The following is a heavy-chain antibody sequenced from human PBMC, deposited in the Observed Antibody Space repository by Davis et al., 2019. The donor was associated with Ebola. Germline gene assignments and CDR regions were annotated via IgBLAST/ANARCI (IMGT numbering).Heavy chain of an antibody. CDR1: GYTFTNYD. CDR2: MNPNSGNT. Sequence: AASVKVSCKASGYTFTNYDINWVRQATGQGLEWMGWMNPNSGNTGYAQKFQGRVSMTRNTSINTAYMELSSLRSEDTAVYYCARGFGGYESFDYWGQGTLVTVSS. V-gene: IGHV1-8*01. D-gene: IGHD5-12*01. J-gene: IGHJ4*02. CDR3: ARGFGGYESFDY.